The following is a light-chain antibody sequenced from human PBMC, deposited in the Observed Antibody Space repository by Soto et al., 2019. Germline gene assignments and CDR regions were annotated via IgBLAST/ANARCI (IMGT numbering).Light chain of an antibody. CDR1: QGISSY. J-gene: IGKJ5*01. CDR2: TAS. CDR3: QQLFDSPIT. V-gene: IGKV1-9*01. Sequence: IQLTQSPSSLSASVGDRVTITCRASQGISSYLAWYQQKPGKAPNLVIYTASTLQSGVPSRFSGSGSGTEFSLTITSLQPEDFATYYCQQLFDSPITFGQGTRLEIK.